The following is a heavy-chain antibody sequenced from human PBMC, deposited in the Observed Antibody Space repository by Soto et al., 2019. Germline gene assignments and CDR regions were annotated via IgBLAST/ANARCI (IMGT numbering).Heavy chain of an antibody. CDR2: ISGSGGST. CDR3: AKDPEVVVTAPDY. J-gene: IGHJ4*02. D-gene: IGHD2-21*02. Sequence: GSLRLSCAASGFTFSSYAMNWVRQAPGKGLEWVSAISGSGGSTYYVDSVKGRFTISRDNSRNTLYLQMNSLRAEVTSVYYCAKDPEVVVTAPDYWGQGTLVTVSS. V-gene: IGHV3-23*01. CDR1: GFTFSSYA.